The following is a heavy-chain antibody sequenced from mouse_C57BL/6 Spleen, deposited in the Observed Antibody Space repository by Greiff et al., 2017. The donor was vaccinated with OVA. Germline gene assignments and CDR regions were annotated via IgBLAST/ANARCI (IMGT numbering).Heavy chain of an antibody. CDR1: GYTFTSYW. CDR3: TRGYYSSPVAMDY. Sequence: VHVKQSGTVLARPGASVKMSCKTSGYTFTSYWMHWVKQRPGQGLEWIGAIYPGNSDTSYNQKFKGKAKLTAVTSASTAYMELSSLTNEDSAVYYCTRGYYSSPVAMDYWGQGTSVTVSS. V-gene: IGHV1-5*01. CDR2: IYPGNSDT. J-gene: IGHJ4*01. D-gene: IGHD2-5*01.